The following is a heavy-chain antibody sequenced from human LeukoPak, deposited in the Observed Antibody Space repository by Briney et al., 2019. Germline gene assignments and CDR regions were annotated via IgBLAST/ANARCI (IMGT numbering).Heavy chain of an antibody. D-gene: IGHD3-3*01. CDR3: ARHELSGYSLGPIDY. CDR1: GGSISSYY. Sequence: SETLSLTCTVSGGSISSYYWSWIRQPPGKGLEWIGYIYYSGSTNYNPSLKSRVTISVDTSKNQFSLKLSSVTAADTAVYYCARHELSGYSLGPIDYWGQGTLVTVSS. CDR2: IYYSGST. V-gene: IGHV4-59*08. J-gene: IGHJ4*02.